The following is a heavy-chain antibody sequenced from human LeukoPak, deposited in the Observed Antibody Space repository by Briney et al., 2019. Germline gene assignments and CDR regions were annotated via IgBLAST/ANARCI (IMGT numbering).Heavy chain of an antibody. D-gene: IGHD2/OR15-2a*01. CDR1: GGPISSYY. CDR2: IYYSGST. V-gene: IGHV4-59*01. Sequence: PSETLSLTCTVSGGPISSYYWSWIRQPPGKGLEWIGYIYYSGSTNYNPSLKSRVTISVDTSKNQFSLKLSSVTAADTAVYYSARDSKPAPAAFDIWGQGTMVTVSS. CDR3: ARDSKPAPAAFDI. J-gene: IGHJ3*02.